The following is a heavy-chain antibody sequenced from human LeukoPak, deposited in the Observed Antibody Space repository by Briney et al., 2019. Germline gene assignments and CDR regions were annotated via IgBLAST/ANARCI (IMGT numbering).Heavy chain of an antibody. Sequence: KTSETLSLTCTVSGGSVSSGSYYWSWIRQPPGKGLEWIGYIHYSGSTNYNPSLKSRVTISLDTSKNQFSLRLSSVTAADTAVYYWARVWSDCYVTNCYISEYWGQGTLVTVSS. CDR3: ARVWSDCYVTNCYISEY. CDR2: IHYSGST. J-gene: IGHJ4*02. V-gene: IGHV4-61*01. CDR1: GGSVSSGSYY. D-gene: IGHD3-3*01.